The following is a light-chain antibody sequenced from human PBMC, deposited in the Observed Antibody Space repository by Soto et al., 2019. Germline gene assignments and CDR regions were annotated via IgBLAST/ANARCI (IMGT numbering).Light chain of an antibody. V-gene: IGKV3-11*01. CDR1: QSVSSY. Sequence: EIVLTQSPATLSLSPGERATLSCRASQSVSSYLAWYQQKRGQAPRLLIYDASNRATGIPARFSGSGSGTDFTLTISSLEPEDFAAYYCQQRSNWPGTFGPGTKVDIK. CDR2: DAS. CDR3: QQRSNWPGT. J-gene: IGKJ3*01.